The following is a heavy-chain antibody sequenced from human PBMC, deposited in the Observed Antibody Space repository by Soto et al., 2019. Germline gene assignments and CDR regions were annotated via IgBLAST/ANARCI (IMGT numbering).Heavy chain of an antibody. D-gene: IGHD3-10*01. CDR2: LDQDGSER. Sequence: EVQLVESGGGLVQPGGSLRLSCAASGFTFSTHWMTWVRRPPGKGLEWVANLDQDGSERYYVDSVRGRFTISRDNAKNSLYLPVNRLRAGVMAVYYGVWGGNSFAYWGQGTLVTVS. CDR1: GFTFSTHW. J-gene: IGHJ4*02. CDR3: VWGGNSFAY. V-gene: IGHV3-7*04.